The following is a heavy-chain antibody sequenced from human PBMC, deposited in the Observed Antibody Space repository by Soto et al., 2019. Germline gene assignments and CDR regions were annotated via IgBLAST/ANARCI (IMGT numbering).Heavy chain of an antibody. CDR3: ARALSMAQYYYYMDV. Sequence: QVQLVQSGPEVKKPGASVKVSCKASGYTFTTYGISWVRQAPGQGLEWMGWISPYNGDTHYAERFQGGLTMTTDTSATSAYMELRTLSSDDRAVDFCARALSMAQYYYYMDVWGKGTTVTVSS. CDR1: GYTFTTYG. J-gene: IGHJ6*03. V-gene: IGHV1-18*01. CDR2: ISPYNGDT.